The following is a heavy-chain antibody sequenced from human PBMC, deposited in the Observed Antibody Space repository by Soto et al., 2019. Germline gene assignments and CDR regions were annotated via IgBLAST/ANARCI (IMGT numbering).Heavy chain of an antibody. J-gene: IGHJ4*02. V-gene: IGHV4-59*03. Sequence: QVQLQESGPGLVKPSETLSLTCTVSGGSLSSYYWGWIRQSPGKGLGWIGSIFYSGSFNHNPSLKGRASTSLATAKNQFSLKLSSVTAADTAVDYGAFFFYGEDGAGFDCGGQGAQVAVSS. D-gene: IGHD4-17*01. CDR3: AFFFYGEDGAGFDC. CDR1: GGSLSSYY. CDR2: IFYSGSF.